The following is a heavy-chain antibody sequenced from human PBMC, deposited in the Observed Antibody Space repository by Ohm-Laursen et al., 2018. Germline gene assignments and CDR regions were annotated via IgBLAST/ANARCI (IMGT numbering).Heavy chain of an antibody. CDR3: ALELGSFYYDSSGYPFDY. J-gene: IGHJ4*02. V-gene: IGHV3-23*01. CDR1: GFTFSSYA. CDR2: ISGNGGST. Sequence: SLRLSCAASGFTFSSYAMSWVRQAPGKGLEWVSAISGNGGSTYYADSVKGRFTISRDNSKNTLYLQMNSLRAEDTAVYYCALELGSFYYDSSGYPFDYWGQGTLVTVSS. D-gene: IGHD3-22*01.